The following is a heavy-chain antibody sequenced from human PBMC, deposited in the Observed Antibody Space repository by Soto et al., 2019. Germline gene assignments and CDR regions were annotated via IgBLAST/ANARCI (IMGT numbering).Heavy chain of an antibody. CDR1: GGTFSSYA. CDR3: ARDVIGHDNYETIGYYFDH. V-gene: IGHV1-69*13. J-gene: IGHJ4*02. D-gene: IGHD3-22*01. Sequence: SVKVSCKASGGTFSSYAISWVRQAPGQGLEWMGGITPIFGTANYAQKFQGRVTITGDESTSTAYMELSSLRSEDTAVYYCARDVIGHDNYETIGYYFDHWGQGTLVTVSS. CDR2: ITPIFGTA.